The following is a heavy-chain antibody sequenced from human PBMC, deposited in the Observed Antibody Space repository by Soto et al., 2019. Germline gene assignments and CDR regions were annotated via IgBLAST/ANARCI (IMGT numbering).Heavy chain of an antibody. D-gene: IGHD3-10*01. Sequence: GGSLRLSCAASGFTFSSYTMSWVRQAPGKGLEWVSAISGSGGSTYYADSVKGRFTISRDNSKNTLYLQMNSLRAEDTAVYYCAKEAVPAMVRGVITWFDPWGQGTLVTVSS. J-gene: IGHJ5*02. V-gene: IGHV3-23*01. CDR1: GFTFSSYT. CDR2: ISGSGGST. CDR3: AKEAVPAMVRGVITWFDP.